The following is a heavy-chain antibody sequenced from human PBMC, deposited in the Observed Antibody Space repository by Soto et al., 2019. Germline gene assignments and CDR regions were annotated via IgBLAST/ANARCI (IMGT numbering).Heavy chain of an antibody. CDR2: ISASASNT. Sequence: EVQLLESGGDLVQPGGSLRLSCAASGFTFTNYAMSWVRQPPGKGLEWVSVISASASNTYYGDSVKGRFTISRDNSKNTLHLQRNSVRAEDTAVYYCAKGWGGDVAGRWPVYYGMDVWGQGTTVTVSS. CDR3: AKGWGGDVAGRWPVYYGMDV. V-gene: IGHV3-23*01. D-gene: IGHD3-16*01. CDR1: GFTFTNYA. J-gene: IGHJ6*02.